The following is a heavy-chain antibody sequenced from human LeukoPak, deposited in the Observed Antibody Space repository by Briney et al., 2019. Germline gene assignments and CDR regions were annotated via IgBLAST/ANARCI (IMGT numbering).Heavy chain of an antibody. Sequence: PGGSLRLSCVGSGFTFSSYGMIWVRQPPGKGLEWVANIKQDGSEKYYVDSVKGRFIISRDNAKNSLYLQMNSLRAEDTAVYYCARGASGIQLWFFDPWGQGTLVTVSS. CDR2: IKQDGSEK. V-gene: IGHV3-7*01. CDR3: ARGASGIQLWFFDP. J-gene: IGHJ5*02. CDR1: GFTFSSYG. D-gene: IGHD5-18*01.